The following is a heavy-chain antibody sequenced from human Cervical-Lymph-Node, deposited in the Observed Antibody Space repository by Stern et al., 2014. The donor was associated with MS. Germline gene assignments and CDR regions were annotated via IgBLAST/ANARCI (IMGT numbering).Heavy chain of an antibody. CDR2: IDWNDDK. CDR3: AGCRWDSRRWYYFDY. CDR1: GFSLTTSAMC. Sequence: ESGPALVKPTQTLTLTCTFSGFSLTTSAMCVSWICQPPGKALEWLALIDWNDDKSYNTSPKTSRATPKNASKNQVLLALTNLDPVDTATYYFAGCRWDSRRWYYFDYWGQGTLVTVSS. V-gene: IGHV2-70*01. J-gene: IGHJ4*02. D-gene: IGHD6-13*01.